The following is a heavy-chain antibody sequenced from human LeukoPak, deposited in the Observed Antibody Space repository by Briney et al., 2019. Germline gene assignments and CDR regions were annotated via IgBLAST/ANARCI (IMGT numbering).Heavy chain of an antibody. CDR1: DFTVSTNF. J-gene: IGHJ6*02. D-gene: IGHD5-24*01. Sequence: GGSLRLSCASSDFTVSTNFMTWVRQAPGRGLEWVSIIYSGGSAFYADSVWGRFTISRDNSKKTLYLQMNRLRTDDTAVYYCARAGDHYYGLDVWGQGTTVTVSS. CDR2: IYSGGSA. CDR3: ARAGDHYYGLDV. V-gene: IGHV3-66*01.